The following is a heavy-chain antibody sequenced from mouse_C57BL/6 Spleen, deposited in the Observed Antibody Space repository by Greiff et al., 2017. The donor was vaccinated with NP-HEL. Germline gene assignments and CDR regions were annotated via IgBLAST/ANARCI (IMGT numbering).Heavy chain of an antibody. D-gene: IGHD1-1*01. CDR1: GYTFTSYW. Sequence: VQLQQSGAELVKPGASVKLSCKASGYTFTSYWMQWVKQRPGQGLEWIGEIDPSDSYTNYNQKFKGKATLTVDTSSSTAYMQLSSLTSEDSAVYDCASRLITTDYAMDYWGQGTSVTVSS. CDR2: IDPSDSYT. CDR3: ASRLITTDYAMDY. J-gene: IGHJ4*01. V-gene: IGHV1-50*01.